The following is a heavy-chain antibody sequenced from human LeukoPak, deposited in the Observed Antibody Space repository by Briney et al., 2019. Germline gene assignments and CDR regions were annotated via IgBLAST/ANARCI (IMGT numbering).Heavy chain of an antibody. D-gene: IGHD3-22*01. J-gene: IGHJ4*02. V-gene: IGHV1-46*01. CDR3: ARDRMGYDSSGYYPGY. CDR1: GYTFTSYY. CDR2: INPSGGST. Sequence: GASVKVSCKASGYTFTSYYMHWVRQAPGQGLEWMGIINPSGGSTSYAQKFQGRVTMTRDTSTSTVYMERSSLRPEDTAVYYCARDRMGYDSSGYYPGYWGQGTLVTVSS.